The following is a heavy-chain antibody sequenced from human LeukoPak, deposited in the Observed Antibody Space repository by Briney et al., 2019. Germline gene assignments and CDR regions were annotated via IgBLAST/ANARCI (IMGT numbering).Heavy chain of an antibody. CDR2: IYTSGST. CDR3: ARDYDQDQLLHNWFDP. J-gene: IGHJ5*02. V-gene: IGHV4-4*07. D-gene: IGHD2-2*01. Sequence: SETLSLTCTVSGGSISSYYWSWIRQPAGKGLEWIGRIYTSGSTNYNPSLKSRVTMSVDTSKNQFSLKLSSVTAADTAVYYCARDYDQDQLLHNWFDPWGQGTLVTVSS. CDR1: GGSISSYY.